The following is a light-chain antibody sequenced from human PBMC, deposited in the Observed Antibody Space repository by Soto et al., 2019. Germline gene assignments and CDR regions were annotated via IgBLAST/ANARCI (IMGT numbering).Light chain of an antibody. CDR3: QQRSDWPIT. CDR1: QTVSSY. Sequence: EIVLTQSPATLSLSPGERATLFCRASQTVSSYLVWYQQKPGQAPRLLIYDASNRATGVPARFSGSGSGTDFTLTISSLEPEDFAVYYCQQRSDWPITFGQGTRWRL. J-gene: IGKJ5*01. CDR2: DAS. V-gene: IGKV3-11*01.